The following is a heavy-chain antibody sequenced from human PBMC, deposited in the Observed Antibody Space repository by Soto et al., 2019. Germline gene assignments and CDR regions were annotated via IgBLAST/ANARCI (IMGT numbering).Heavy chain of an antibody. V-gene: IGHV4-30-4*01. Sequence: APGKGLEWIGYVYDSGITYYTPALRSRVNVSLDRPNNQVSLKLSSVTAADTAVYFCVRNLDHGYSGNVWGQGTMVTVSS. CDR3: VRNLDHGYSGNV. CDR2: VYDSGIT. D-gene: IGHD5-18*01. J-gene: IGHJ3*01.